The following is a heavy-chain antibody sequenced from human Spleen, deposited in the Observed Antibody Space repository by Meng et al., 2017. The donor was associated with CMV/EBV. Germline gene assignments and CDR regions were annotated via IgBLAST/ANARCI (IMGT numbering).Heavy chain of an antibody. CDR2: ISGSGVST. CDR1: FTFSSYA. CDR3: AKTVTTREGTYWYFDL. D-gene: IGHD4-11*01. J-gene: IGHJ2*01. V-gene: IGHV3-23*01. Sequence: FTFSSYAMSWVRQAPGKGLEWVSAISGSGVSTYYGDSVKGRFTISRDNSKNTLYLQMSSLRAEDTAVYYCAKTVTTREGTYWYFDLWGRGTLVTVSS.